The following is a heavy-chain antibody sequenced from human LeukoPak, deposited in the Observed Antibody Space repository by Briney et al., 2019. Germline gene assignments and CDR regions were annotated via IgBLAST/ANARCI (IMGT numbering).Heavy chain of an antibody. CDR3: AGSRSLVTMVRAPPDY. Sequence: GGSLRLSCAASGFTFSIYEMNWVRQAPGKGLEGVSYISSSGSTIYYADSVKGRFPISRDNAKNSLYLQMNSLRAEDTAVYYCAGSRSLVTMVRAPPDYWGQGTLVTVSS. CDR2: ISSSGSTI. V-gene: IGHV3-48*03. D-gene: IGHD3-10*01. J-gene: IGHJ4*02. CDR1: GFTFSIYE.